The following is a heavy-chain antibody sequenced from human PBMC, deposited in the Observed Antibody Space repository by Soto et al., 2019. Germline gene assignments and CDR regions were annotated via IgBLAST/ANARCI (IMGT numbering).Heavy chain of an antibody. Sequence: ASVKVSCKASGYTFTSYAMHWVRQAPGQRLEWLGWINAGNGNTKYSQKFQGRVTITRDTSASTAYMELSSLRSEDTAVYYCAREGTSSYYYYGMDVGGQGTTVTVPS. CDR2: INAGNGNT. J-gene: IGHJ6*02. CDR3: AREGTSSYYYYGMDV. V-gene: IGHV1-3*01. D-gene: IGHD1-1*01. CDR1: GYTFTSYA.